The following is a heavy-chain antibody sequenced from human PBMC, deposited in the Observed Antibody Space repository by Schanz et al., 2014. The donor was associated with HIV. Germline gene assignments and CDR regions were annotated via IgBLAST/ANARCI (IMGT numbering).Heavy chain of an antibody. CDR1: GFSLSGYG. V-gene: IGHV3-21*02. J-gene: IGHJ6*02. Sequence: DVQLLESGGGLAQPGGSLRLSCAASGFSLSGYGMNWVRQAPGKGLEWVSSISSSDTLLYYADSVKGRFTISRDNANNSLSLQMNSLRAEDTAVYYCARDKGDNWAGFYYYYGMDVWGQGTTVTVSS. D-gene: IGHD1-20*01. CDR2: ISSSDTLL. CDR3: ARDKGDNWAGFYYYYGMDV.